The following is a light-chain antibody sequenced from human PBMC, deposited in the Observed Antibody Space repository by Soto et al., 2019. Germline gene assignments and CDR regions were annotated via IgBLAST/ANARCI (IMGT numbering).Light chain of an antibody. J-gene: IGKJ3*01. CDR2: AAS. V-gene: IGKV1-9*01. CDR3: QQFNSYPRT. CDR1: QGFSSY. Sequence: IQLTQSPSSLSASVGDRVTITCRASQGFSSYLAWYHQKPGKAPKLLIYAASNLQSGVPSRFSGSGSGTDFTLTISSLQPEDFATYYCQQFNSYPRTFGPGTKVDIK.